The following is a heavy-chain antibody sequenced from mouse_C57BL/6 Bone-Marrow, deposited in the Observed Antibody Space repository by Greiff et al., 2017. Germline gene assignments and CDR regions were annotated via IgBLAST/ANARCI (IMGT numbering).Heavy chain of an antibody. J-gene: IGHJ2*01. CDR2: INPSSGYT. CDR1: GYTFTSYT. V-gene: IGHV1-4*01. CDR3: ARGEGPLFDY. Sequence: QVQLQQSGAELARPGASVKMSCKASGYTFTSYTMHWVKQRPGQGLAWIGYINPSSGYTNYNEKFKGKATLTADKSSSTAYMQFSSLTSEDSAIYYCARGEGPLFDYWGQGTTLTVSS.